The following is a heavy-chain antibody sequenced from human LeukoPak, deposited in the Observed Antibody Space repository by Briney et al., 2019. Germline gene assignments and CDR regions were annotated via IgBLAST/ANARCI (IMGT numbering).Heavy chain of an antibody. CDR3: VLIPGSGY. J-gene: IGHJ4*01. CDR2: LYSGGRT. V-gene: IGHV3-53*01. Sequence: RRSLRLSCAASGFTVSSNYMTWVPRAPGKELEWVSILYSGGRTYYADSAKGGFTIYRENSKNTLSLQMNTLRAQDTAAYYMVLIPGSGYWGHGTLVTAS. CDR1: GFTVSSNY. D-gene: IGHD4/OR15-4a*01.